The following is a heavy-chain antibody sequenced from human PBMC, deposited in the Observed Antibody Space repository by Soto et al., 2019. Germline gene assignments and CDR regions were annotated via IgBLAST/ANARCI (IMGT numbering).Heavy chain of an antibody. CDR1: GFTFDDYA. Sequence: VQLVESGGGLVQPGSSLRLSCAASGFTFDDYAMHWVRQAPGKGLEWVSGISWKSGSVDYADSVKGRFTISRDNAKNSLYLQMNSLSADDTALYFCAKDIASSPFYLDYWGQGTLVTVSS. D-gene: IGHD2-2*01. J-gene: IGHJ4*02. CDR3: AKDIASSPFYLDY. V-gene: IGHV3-9*01. CDR2: ISWKSGSV.